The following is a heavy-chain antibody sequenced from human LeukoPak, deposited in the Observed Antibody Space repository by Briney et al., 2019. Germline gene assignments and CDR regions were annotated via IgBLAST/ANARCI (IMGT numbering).Heavy chain of an antibody. CDR1: GFTFSSYA. D-gene: IGHD4-17*01. CDR2: ISYDGSNK. V-gene: IGHV3-30-3*01. J-gene: IGHJ6*02. CDR3: ARGYGDSGDYGMDV. Sequence: PGGSLRLSCAASGFTFSSYAMHWVRQAPGKGLEWVAVISYDGSNKYYADSVKGRFTISRDNSKNTLYLQMNSLRAEDTAVYYCARGYGDSGDYGMDVWGQGTTVTVSS.